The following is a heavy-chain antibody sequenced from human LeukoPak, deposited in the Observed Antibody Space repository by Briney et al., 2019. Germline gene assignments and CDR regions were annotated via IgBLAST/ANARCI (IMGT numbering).Heavy chain of an antibody. CDR1: GGSISSYY. CDR3: ARELLGYYSSSSCHTADWFDP. J-gene: IGHJ5*02. V-gene: IGHV4-4*07. D-gene: IGHD2-2*01. Sequence: PSETLSLTCTVSGGSISSYYWSWIRQPARKGLEWIGRIYTSGSTNYNPSLKSRVTISVDTSKNHFSLKLSSVTAADTAVYYCARELLGYYSSSSCHTADWFDPWGQGTLVTVSS. CDR2: IYTSGST.